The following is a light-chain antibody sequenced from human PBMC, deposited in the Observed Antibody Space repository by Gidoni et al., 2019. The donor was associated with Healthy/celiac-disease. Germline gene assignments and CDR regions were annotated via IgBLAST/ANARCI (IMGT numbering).Light chain of an antibody. J-gene: IGKJ2*01. V-gene: IGKV1-39*01. CDR2: ASS. Sequence: DIQMTQSPSSMSAYVGDRVTITCRASQCISSYLTQYQQKPGKAPKLLIYASSSLQSGVPSMFSGSGSRTDFTLTISRLPPEDFATYYCQHSYRTPYTFGQGTKLEIK. CDR3: QHSYRTPYT. CDR1: QCISSY.